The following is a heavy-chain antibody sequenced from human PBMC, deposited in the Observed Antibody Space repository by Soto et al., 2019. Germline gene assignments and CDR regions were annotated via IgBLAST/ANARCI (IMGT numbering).Heavy chain of an antibody. J-gene: IGHJ3*02. CDR2: IYYSGST. D-gene: IGHD1-26*01. CDR1: GGSISSYY. CDR3: ARIGSGSFQDTFDI. V-gene: IGHV4-59*01. Sequence: PSETLSLTCTVSGGSISSYYWSWIGQPPGKGLEWIAYIYYSGSTNYNPSLKSRVTISVDTSKKLFSLRLTSVTAADTAVYYCARIGSGSFQDTFDIRGQGTMVTGSS.